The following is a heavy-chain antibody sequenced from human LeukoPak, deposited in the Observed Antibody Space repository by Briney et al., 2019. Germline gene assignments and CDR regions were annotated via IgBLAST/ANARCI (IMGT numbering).Heavy chain of an antibody. D-gene: IGHD6-13*01. Sequence: SETLSLTCTVSGGSISSYYWSWIRQPPGKGLEWIGYIYYSGSTNYDPSLKSRVTISVDTSKNQFSLKLSSVTAADTAVYYCARVDSSSWSYFQHWGQGTLVTVSS. CDR3: ARVDSSSWSYFQH. CDR2: IYYSGST. CDR1: GGSISSYY. J-gene: IGHJ1*01. V-gene: IGHV4-59*01.